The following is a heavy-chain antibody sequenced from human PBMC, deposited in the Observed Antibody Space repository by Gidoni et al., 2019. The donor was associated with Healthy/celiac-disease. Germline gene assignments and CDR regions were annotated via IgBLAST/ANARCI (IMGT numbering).Heavy chain of an antibody. D-gene: IGHD4-17*01. CDR2: IYYRGST. Sequence: QVQLQESGPGLVKHSETLSLTCTVSGGSISSYYWSWIRQPPGKGLEWSGYIYYRGSTNYNPSLKSRVTISVDTSKNQFSLKLSSVTAADTAVYYCAGVRVTTRWAFDIWGQETMVTVSS. J-gene: IGHJ3*02. CDR1: GGSISSYY. V-gene: IGHV4-59*01. CDR3: AGVRVTTRWAFDI.